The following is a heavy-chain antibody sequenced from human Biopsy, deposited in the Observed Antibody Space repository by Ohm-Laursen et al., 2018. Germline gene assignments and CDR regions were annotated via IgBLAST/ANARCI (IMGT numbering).Heavy chain of an antibody. J-gene: IGHJ2*01. V-gene: IGHV4-59*08. Sequence: SETLSLTCRVSGGSISNLYWSWIRQPPGKGLEWIGYMYYSGNTTYNPSLKSRVTKSVDTSMNPLSLRLPSVTAADTAVYYCARHAPSYSGSYWRYFDLWGRGTLVTVSS. CDR2: MYYSGNT. CDR1: GGSISNLY. CDR3: ARHAPSYSGSYWRYFDL. D-gene: IGHD1-26*01.